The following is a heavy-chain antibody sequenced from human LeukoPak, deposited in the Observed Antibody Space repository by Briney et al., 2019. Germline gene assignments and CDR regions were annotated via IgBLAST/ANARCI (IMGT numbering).Heavy chain of an antibody. CDR1: GFTFSSYW. D-gene: IGHD6-19*01. V-gene: IGHV3-7*04. Sequence: GGSLRLSCAASGFTFSSYWMSWVRQAPGKGLEWVANIKQDGSEKYYVDSVKGRFTISRDNAKNSLYLQMNSLRAEDTAVYYCAKDITSSGWYANYYYYMDVWGKGTTVTISS. CDR2: IKQDGSEK. J-gene: IGHJ6*03. CDR3: AKDITSSGWYANYYYYMDV.